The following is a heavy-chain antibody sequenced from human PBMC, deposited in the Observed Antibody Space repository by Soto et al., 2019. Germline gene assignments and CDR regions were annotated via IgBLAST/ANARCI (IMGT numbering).Heavy chain of an antibody. CDR1: GFTFDDYA. V-gene: IGHV3-9*01. CDR3: FPSAAALPAY. D-gene: IGHD6-6*01. J-gene: IGHJ4*02. CDR2: ISWNSGSI. Sequence: EVQLVESGGGLVQPGRSLRLSCAASGFTFDDYAMHWVRQAPGKGLEWVSGISWNSGSIGYADSVKGRFTISRDNAKNSLYLQRTSLRAEETAFYSGFPSAAALPAYGGQEPWSPSPQ.